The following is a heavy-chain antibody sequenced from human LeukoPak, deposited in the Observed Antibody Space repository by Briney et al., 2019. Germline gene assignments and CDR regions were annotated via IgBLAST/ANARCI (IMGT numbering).Heavy chain of an antibody. D-gene: IGHD5-12*01. CDR3: ARHTIRGYDVSTFDY. CDR2: IYYSGST. CDR1: GGSISSSSYY. J-gene: IGHJ4*02. Sequence: SETLSLTCTVSGGSISSSSYYWGWIRQPPGKGLEWIGSIYYSGSTHYNPSLKSRVTIPVDTSKNQFSLKLSSVTAADTAVYYCARHTIRGYDVSTFDYWGQGTLVTVSS. V-gene: IGHV4-39*01.